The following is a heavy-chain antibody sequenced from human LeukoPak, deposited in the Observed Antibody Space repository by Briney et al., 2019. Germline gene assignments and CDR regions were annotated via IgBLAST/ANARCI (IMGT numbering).Heavy chain of an antibody. D-gene: IGHD3-10*01. CDR3: ARDIITMVRGVIITVDAFDI. Sequence: SETLSLTCTVSGGSISSYYWSWIRQPAGEGLEWIGRIYTSGSTNYNPSLKSRVTMSVDTSKNQFSLKLSSVTAADTAVYYCARDIITMVRGVIITVDAFDIWGQGTVVTVSS. J-gene: IGHJ3*02. CDR2: IYTSGST. V-gene: IGHV4-4*07. CDR1: GGSISSYY.